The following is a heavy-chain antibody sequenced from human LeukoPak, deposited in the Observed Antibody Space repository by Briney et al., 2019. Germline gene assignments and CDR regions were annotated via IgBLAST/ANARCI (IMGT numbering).Heavy chain of an antibody. Sequence: GGSLRLSCAASGFTFSSYAMSWVRQAPGKGLECVSAISGGGGSTFYADSVKGRFTISRDNSKNTLYLQMNSLRAEDTAVYYCAKRPGYSDYWGQGTLVTVSS. CDR1: GFTFSSYA. J-gene: IGHJ4*02. V-gene: IGHV3-23*01. CDR3: AKRPGYSDY. CDR2: ISGGGGST.